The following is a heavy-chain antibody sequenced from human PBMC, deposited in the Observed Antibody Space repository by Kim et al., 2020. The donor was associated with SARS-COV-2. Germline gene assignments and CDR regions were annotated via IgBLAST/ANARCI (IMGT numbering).Heavy chain of an antibody. V-gene: IGHV3-15*01. J-gene: IGHJ4*02. CDR1: GLTFSNAW. D-gene: IGHD3-16*02. Sequence: GGSLRLSCAASGLTFSNAWMSWVRQAPGKGLEWVGRIKSKTDGGTTDYAAPVKGRFTISRDDSKNTLYLQMNSLKTEDTAVYYCTTDRSYDYVWGSYRYNGYWGQGTLVTVSS. CDR3: TTDRSYDYVWGSYRYNGY. CDR2: IKSKTDGGTT.